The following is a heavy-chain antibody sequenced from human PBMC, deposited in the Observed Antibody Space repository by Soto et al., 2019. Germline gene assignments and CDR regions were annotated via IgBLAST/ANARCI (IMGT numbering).Heavy chain of an antibody. Sequence: EVQLLESGGDLAQPGGYLRLSCAASGCTVKSYTMSWVRQVPGKGLEWVSGIIGSDGSTYYADSAKGRFTISRDISKNVVYLQMNSLRVDDTAVYYCANDKRPDGAWDFDSWGQGTLVTVSS. V-gene: IGHV3-23*01. J-gene: IGHJ4*02. CDR2: IIGSDGST. CDR1: GCTVKSYT. CDR3: ANDKRPDGAWDFDS. D-gene: IGHD1-1*01.